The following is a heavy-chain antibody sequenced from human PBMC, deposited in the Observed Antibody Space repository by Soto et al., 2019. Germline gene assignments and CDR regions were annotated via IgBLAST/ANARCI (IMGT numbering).Heavy chain of an antibody. CDR3: ERAVPAASST. J-gene: IGHJ4*01. V-gene: IGHV3-23*01. D-gene: IGHD2-2*01. Sequence: GGSLRLSCAVSGFTFSNYAISWVRQAPGKGLEWVSIISGGGDTSYYADSVKGRFTISRDNAKNTLYLQMNSLRAEDTAVYYCERAVPAASSTWGQGTLVTVSS. CDR2: ISGGGDTS. CDR1: GFTFSNYA.